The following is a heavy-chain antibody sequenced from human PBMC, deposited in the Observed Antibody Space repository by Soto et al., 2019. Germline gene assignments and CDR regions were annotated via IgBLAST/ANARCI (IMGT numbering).Heavy chain of an antibody. Sequence: QVLVVQSRAEVKKPGASVKVSCKTSGYTFTDYDINWIRQAPGQGLEWMGWVSPDSGNAGYAPQFQGRVSMTSDTSISTVYMELSSLRAEDTAVYFCEVTTGYWGQGTMVTVSS. D-gene: IGHD2-21*02. V-gene: IGHV1-8*01. CDR3: EVTTGY. J-gene: IGHJ4*02. CDR2: VSPDSGNA. CDR1: GYTFTDYD.